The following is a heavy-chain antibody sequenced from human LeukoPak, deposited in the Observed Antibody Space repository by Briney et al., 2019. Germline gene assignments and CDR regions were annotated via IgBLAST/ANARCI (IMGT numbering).Heavy chain of an antibody. CDR2: IYYSGAT. CDR1: GRSISSTSYY. J-gene: IGHJ3*02. V-gene: IGHV4-39*01. CDR3: ARHPIVAGIGSYAFDI. Sequence: PSETLSLTCLLSGRSISSTSYYWGWIRHPPGKGLEWIGSIYYSGATYYNPSLKSRVTISVDTSENQFSLKLSSVTAADTAMYYCARHPIVAGIGSYAFDIWGQGTMVTVSS. D-gene: IGHD6-19*01.